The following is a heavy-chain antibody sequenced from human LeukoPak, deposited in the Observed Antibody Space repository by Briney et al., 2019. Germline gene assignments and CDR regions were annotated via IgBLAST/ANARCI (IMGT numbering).Heavy chain of an antibody. J-gene: IGHJ5*02. Sequence: PSETLSLTCSVYGGCFSGYYWSWIRQPPGKGLEWIGEINHSGSTNYNPSLKSRVTISVDTSKNQFSLKLSSVTAADPAVYYCARLSRITIFGVVKNWFDPWGQGTLVTVSS. CDR1: GGCFSGYY. D-gene: IGHD3-3*01. CDR2: INHSGST. CDR3: ARLSRITIFGVVKNWFDP. V-gene: IGHV4-34*01.